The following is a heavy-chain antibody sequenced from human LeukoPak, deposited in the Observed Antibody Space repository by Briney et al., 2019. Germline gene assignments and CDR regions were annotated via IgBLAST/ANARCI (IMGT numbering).Heavy chain of an antibody. CDR2: ISSSGSTI. J-gene: IGHJ5*02. CDR1: GFTFSDYY. V-gene: IGHV3-11*01. CDR3: ARDLLRYYYDSSGYYP. D-gene: IGHD3-22*01. Sequence: GGSLRLSCAASGFTFSDYYMSWIRQAPGKGLEWVSYISSSGSTIYYADSVKGRFTISRDNAKNSLYLQMNSLRAEDTAVYYCARDLLRYYYDSSGYYPWGQGTLVTVSS.